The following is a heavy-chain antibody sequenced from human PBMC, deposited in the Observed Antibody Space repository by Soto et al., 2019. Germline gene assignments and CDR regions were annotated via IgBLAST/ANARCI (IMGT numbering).Heavy chain of an antibody. CDR1: GITFSSYW. CDR3: ARDRRTLSGTITDY. V-gene: IGHV3-21*01. D-gene: IGHD1-1*01. Sequence: GGSLRLSCAASGITFSSYWMHWVRQAPGQGLVWVSRISRSGSNIYYADSVKGRFTISRDNAKNSLYLQMNSLRAEDTAVYYCARDRRTLSGTITDYWGQGTLVTVSS. J-gene: IGHJ4*02. CDR2: ISRSGSNI.